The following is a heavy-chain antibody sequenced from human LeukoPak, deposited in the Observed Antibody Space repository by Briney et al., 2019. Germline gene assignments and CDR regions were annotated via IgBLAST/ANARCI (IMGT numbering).Heavy chain of an antibody. CDR2: IMQDGSET. D-gene: IGHD2-15*01. CDR1: GFTFTTYW. V-gene: IGHV3-7*01. CDR3: ARSRYCSGSSCYSDY. J-gene: IGHJ4*02. Sequence: PGGSLRLSCTASGFTFTTYWMTWVRQAPGKGLEWVASIMQDGSETYYVDSVKSRFTISRDNAKNSLYLQMNSLRAEDTAVYFCARSRYCSGSSCYSDYWGQGTLVTVSS.